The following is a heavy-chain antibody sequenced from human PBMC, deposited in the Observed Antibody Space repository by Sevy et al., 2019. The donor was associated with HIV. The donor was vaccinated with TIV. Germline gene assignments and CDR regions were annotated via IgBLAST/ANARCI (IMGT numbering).Heavy chain of an antibody. CDR3: AGEGPVGGMDV. V-gene: IGHV3-11*04. CDR2: ISFNGSHV. CDR1: GFSFSDYY. J-gene: IGHJ6*04. D-gene: IGHD2-2*01. Sequence: GGSLRLSCAASGFSFSDYYMSWVRLSPGKGLEWVSYISFNGSHVYYIEAVKGRITISRDNGRNSLYLQMNNLRVDDTSVYFCAGEGPVGGMDVWGKGTTVTVSS.